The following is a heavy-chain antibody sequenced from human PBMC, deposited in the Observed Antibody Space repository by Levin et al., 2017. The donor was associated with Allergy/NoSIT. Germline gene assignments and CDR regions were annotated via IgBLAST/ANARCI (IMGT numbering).Heavy chain of an antibody. CDR3: ARPGNDSSGSPDWYFDR. CDR2: IYYSGST. V-gene: IGHV4-39*01. J-gene: IGHJ2*01. D-gene: IGHD3-22*01. Sequence: SETLSLTCTVSGGSISSSSYYWGWIRQPPGKGLEWIGSIYYSGSTYYNPSLKSRVTISVDTSKNQFSLKLSSVTAADTAVYYCARPGNDSSGSPDWYFDRWGRGTLVTVSS. CDR1: GGSISSSSYY.